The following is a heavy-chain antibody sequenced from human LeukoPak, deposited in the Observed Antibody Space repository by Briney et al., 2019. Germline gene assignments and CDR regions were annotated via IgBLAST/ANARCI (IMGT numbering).Heavy chain of an antibody. CDR1: GCTFSNYA. V-gene: IGHV3-23*01. Sequence: PGGSLRLSCAASGCTFSNYAMSWVRQAPGKGLEWISAVSGSGDRTYYAGSVKGRFTISRDNSKNIVYLRMNSLRAEDTAVYFCANSRGYGSGNLWGQGTLVTVSS. J-gene: IGHJ4*02. D-gene: IGHD3-10*01. CDR3: ANSRGYGSGNL. CDR2: VSGSGDRT.